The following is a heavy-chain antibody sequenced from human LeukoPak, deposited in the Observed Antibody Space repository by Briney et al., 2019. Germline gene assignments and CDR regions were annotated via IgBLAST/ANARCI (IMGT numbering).Heavy chain of an antibody. Sequence: VASVKVSCKASGYTFSSYGISWVRQAPGQGLEWMGWISGYNGNTNYAQHLQGRVTMTTDTSTSTAYMELRSLRSEDTAVYYCARGAGAQGWGMDVWGQGTTVTVSS. CDR2: ISGYNGNT. CDR1: GYTFSSYG. CDR3: ARGAGAQGWGMDV. V-gene: IGHV1-18*01. D-gene: IGHD6-19*01. J-gene: IGHJ6*02.